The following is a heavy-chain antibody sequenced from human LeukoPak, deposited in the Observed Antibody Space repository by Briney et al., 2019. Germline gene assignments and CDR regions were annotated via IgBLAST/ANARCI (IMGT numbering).Heavy chain of an antibody. V-gene: IGHV3-33*01. CDR3: ARSARYYYGSGSYAGAFDI. CDR2: ICYDGSNK. CDR1: GFTFSSYG. Sequence: GGSLRLSCAASGFTFSSYGMHWVRQAPGKGLEWVAVICYDGSNKYYADSVKGRFTISRDNSKNTLYLQMNSLRAEDTAVYYCARSARYYYGSGSYAGAFDIWGQGTMVTVSS. D-gene: IGHD3-10*01. J-gene: IGHJ3*02.